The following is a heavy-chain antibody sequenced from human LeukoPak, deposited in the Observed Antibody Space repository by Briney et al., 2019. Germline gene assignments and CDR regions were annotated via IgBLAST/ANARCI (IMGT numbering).Heavy chain of an antibody. Sequence: SETLSLTCTVSGDSISTSNSYWGWIRQPPGKGLEWIGRIYTSGSTNYNPSLKSRVTMSVDTSKNQFSLKLSSVTAADTAVYYCASAHDYYDSSGYLAYWGQGTLVTVSS. V-gene: IGHV4-61*05. CDR3: ASAHDYYDSSGYLAY. D-gene: IGHD3-22*01. J-gene: IGHJ4*02. CDR2: IYTSGST. CDR1: GDSISTSNSY.